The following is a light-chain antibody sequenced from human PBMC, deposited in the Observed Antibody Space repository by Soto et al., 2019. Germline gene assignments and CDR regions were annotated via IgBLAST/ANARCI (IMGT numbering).Light chain of an antibody. Sequence: DIQMTQSPSSLSASVGDRVTITCRASQAIRNDLAWYQQKPGRAPKRLIYGSSSLQSGVPSRFSGSGSGTEFTLTISSLQSEDFGTYYCLQHNLFPRTFGQGTKVEIK. CDR2: GSS. CDR3: LQHNLFPRT. V-gene: IGKV1-17*01. J-gene: IGKJ1*01. CDR1: QAIRND.